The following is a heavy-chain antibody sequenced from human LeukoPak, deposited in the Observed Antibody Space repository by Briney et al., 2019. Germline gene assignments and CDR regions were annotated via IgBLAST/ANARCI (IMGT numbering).Heavy chain of an antibody. J-gene: IGHJ3*02. V-gene: IGHV1-18*01. CDR1: GYTFTSYG. CDR3: ARDPQIRITMIVVGSDAFDI. CDR2: ISAYNGNT. D-gene: IGHD3-22*01. Sequence: ASVTVSCKASGYTFTSYGISWVRQAAGQGLEWMGWISAYNGNTNYAQKLQGRVTMTTDTSTSTAYMELESLRSDDTAVYYCARDPQIRITMIVVGSDAFDIWGQGTMVTVSS.